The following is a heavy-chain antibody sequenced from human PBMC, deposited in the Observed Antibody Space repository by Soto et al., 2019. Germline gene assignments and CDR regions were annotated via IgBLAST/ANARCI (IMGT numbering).Heavy chain of an antibody. CDR2: MNPYNGNA. CDR3: ARRKERSGPHYFDS. D-gene: IGHD1-1*01. V-gene: IGHV1-8*01. CDR1: GYTFITYD. J-gene: IGHJ4*02. Sequence: QVQLVQSGAEVKKPGASVKVSCKASGYTFITYDINWVRQAPGQGLEWMGWMNPYNGNAGYAQKFQRRVTMTRNTSISTAYMELTCLKSNDTAVYFFARRKERSGPHYFDSCGQGTLVNLSS.